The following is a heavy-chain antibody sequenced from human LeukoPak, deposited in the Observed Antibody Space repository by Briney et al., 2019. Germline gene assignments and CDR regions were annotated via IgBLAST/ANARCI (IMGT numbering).Heavy chain of an antibody. Sequence: ASVKVSCKASGGTFSSYAISWVRQAPGQGLEWMGGIIPIFGTANYAQKFQGRVTITADESTSTAYMELSSLRSEDTAVYYCARDSKEHIVVVTAIYYYYGMDVWGQGTTVTVSS. V-gene: IGHV1-69*13. CDR3: ARDSKEHIVVVTAIYYYYGMDV. CDR1: GGTFSSYA. D-gene: IGHD2-21*02. J-gene: IGHJ6*02. CDR2: IIPIFGTA.